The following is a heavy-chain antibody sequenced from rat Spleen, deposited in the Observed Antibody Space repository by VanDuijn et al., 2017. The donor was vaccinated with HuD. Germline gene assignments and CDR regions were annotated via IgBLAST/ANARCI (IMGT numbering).Heavy chain of an antibody. V-gene: IGHV2-13*01. CDR3: ATQHYYEGYYRDY. J-gene: IGHJ2*01. Sequence: QVQLKESGPGLVQPSQTLSLTCTVSGFSLTSYSVNWFRQPPGKGLEWMGVIWGNGNANYNSALKSRLSISRDTSKSQIYLKMNSLQTEDTAMYFCATQHYYEGYYRDYWGQGVMVTVSS. CDR2: IWGNGNA. D-gene: IGHD1-12*03. CDR1: GFSLTSYS.